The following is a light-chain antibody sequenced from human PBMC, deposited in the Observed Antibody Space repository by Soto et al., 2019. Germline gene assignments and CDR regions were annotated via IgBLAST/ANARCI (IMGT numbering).Light chain of an antibody. V-gene: IGLV1-44*01. J-gene: IGLJ3*02. CDR3: AAWDDSLNGWV. CDR1: SSNIGSNT. CDR2: SNN. Sequence: QSALTQPPSASGTPGQRVTISCSGSSSNIGSNTVYCYQQLPGTAPQLLIYSNNQRPSAVPHRVSGSKSGTSASLAISGLQSEDEADYYCAAWDDSLNGWVFGGGTKVTVL.